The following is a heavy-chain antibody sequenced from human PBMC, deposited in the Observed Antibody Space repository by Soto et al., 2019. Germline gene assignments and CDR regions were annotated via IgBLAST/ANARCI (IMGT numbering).Heavy chain of an antibody. J-gene: IGHJ3*01. D-gene: IGHD4-17*01. V-gene: IGHV4-31*11. CDR1: GKSIRSAGYY. CDR3: ATSPPGDNDAFDV. Sequence: QVQLQETGPGLVKPSQTLSLTCGVSGKSIRSAGYYWTWIRQRPGKGLEWIGHISYFGDTHYSPSLRSRVTKSLDPSKNQFSLELTSVKAADTAVYSCATSPPGDNDAFDVWGQGTLVSVSS. CDR2: ISYFGDT.